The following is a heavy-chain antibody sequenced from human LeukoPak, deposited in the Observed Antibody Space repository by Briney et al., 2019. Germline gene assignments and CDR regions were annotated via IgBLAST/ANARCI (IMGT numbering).Heavy chain of an antibody. CDR2: INAGNGNT. V-gene: IGHV1-3*01. CDR3: ARDLSSGWSNFDY. J-gene: IGHJ4*02. Sequence: ASVKVSCRASGYTFTSYAMHWVRQAPGKRLEWMGWINAGNGNTKYSQKFKGRVTITRDTSASTAYMVLSSLRSEDTAVYYCARDLSSGWSNFDYWGQGTLVTVSS. CDR1: GYTFTSYA. D-gene: IGHD6-19*01.